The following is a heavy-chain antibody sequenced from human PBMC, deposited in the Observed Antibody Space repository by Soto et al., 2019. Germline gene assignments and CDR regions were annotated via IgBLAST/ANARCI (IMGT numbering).Heavy chain of an antibody. CDR2: IYYDGIT. Sequence: SETLSLTCIVSVASFSDTNYYWVWIRQPPGEGLEWIGRIYYDGITYYNASLKSRVTISVDTSKNHFSLMLSSVTAADTAVYYCARDLYGGSDGVDAFDIWGQGTMVTVSS. V-gene: IGHV4-39*02. CDR3: ARDLYGGSDGVDAFDI. D-gene: IGHD4-17*01. J-gene: IGHJ3*02. CDR1: VASFSDTNYY.